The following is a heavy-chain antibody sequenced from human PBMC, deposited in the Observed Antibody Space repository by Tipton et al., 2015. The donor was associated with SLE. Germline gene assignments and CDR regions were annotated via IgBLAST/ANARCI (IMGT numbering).Heavy chain of an antibody. J-gene: IGHJ4*02. D-gene: IGHD2-15*01. V-gene: IGHV3-48*03. CDR3: AREYCSGTTCYSGGY. Sequence: SVRGRFTVSRDNAKVSLYLQMNSLRAEDTAVYYCAREYCSGTTCYSGGYWGQGSLVTVSS.